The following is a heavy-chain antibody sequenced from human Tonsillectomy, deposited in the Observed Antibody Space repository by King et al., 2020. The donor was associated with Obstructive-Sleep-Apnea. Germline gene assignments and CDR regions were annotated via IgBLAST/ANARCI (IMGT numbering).Heavy chain of an antibody. V-gene: IGHV3-43*01. Sequence: VQLVESGGVVVQPGGSLRLSCAASGFTFDDYTMHWVRQAPGKGLEWVSLISWDGGGTYYADSVKGRFTISRDNNKNSLYLQMNSLRTEDTALYYCAKDTSTWFDPWGQGTLVTVSS. CDR2: ISWDGGGT. CDR1: GFTFDDYT. J-gene: IGHJ5*02. CDR3: AKDTSTWFDP.